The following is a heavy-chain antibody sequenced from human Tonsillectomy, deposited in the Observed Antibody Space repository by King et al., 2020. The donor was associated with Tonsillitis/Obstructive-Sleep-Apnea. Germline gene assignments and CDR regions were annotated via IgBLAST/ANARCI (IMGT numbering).Heavy chain of an antibody. V-gene: IGHV4-59*01. D-gene: IGHD3-3*01. CDR1: GGSISSYY. CDR2: IYYSGST. Sequence: QLQESGPGLVKPSETLSLTCTVSGGSISSYYWSWIRQPPGKGLVWIGYIYYSGSTNYNPSLKSRVTISVDTSKNQFSLKLSSVTAADTAVYYCASADFWSGYRLDYWGQGTLVTVSS. J-gene: IGHJ4*02. CDR3: ASADFWSGYRLDY.